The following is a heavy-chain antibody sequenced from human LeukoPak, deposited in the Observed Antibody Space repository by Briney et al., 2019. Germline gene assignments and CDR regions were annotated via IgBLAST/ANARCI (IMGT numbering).Heavy chain of an antibody. V-gene: IGHV3-9*01. CDR1: GFTFDDYA. Sequence: GRSLRLSRAASGFTFDDYAMHWVRQAPGKGLEWVSGISWNSGSIGYADSVKGRFTISRDNAKNSLYLQMNSLRAEDTALYYCAKDIRDTSYYFDTWGQGTLVTVSS. D-gene: IGHD5-18*01. CDR3: AKDIRDTSYYFDT. J-gene: IGHJ4*02. CDR2: ISWNSGSI.